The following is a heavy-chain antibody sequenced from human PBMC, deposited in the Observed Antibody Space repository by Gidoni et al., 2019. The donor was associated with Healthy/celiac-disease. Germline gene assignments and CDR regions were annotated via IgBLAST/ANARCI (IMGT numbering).Heavy chain of an antibody. Sequence: VSAISGSGGSTYYADSVKGRFTISRDNSKNTLYLQMNSLRAEDTAVYYCAKGGKLRYFDCCSSDPWGQGTLVTVSS. CDR2: ISGSGGST. J-gene: IGHJ5*02. D-gene: IGHD3-9*01. CDR3: AKGGKLRYFDCCSSDP. V-gene: IGHV3-23*01.